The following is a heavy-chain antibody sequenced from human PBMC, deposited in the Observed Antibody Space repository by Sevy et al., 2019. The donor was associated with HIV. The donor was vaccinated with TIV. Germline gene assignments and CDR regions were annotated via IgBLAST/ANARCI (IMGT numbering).Heavy chain of an antibody. CDR1: GFTFSTYG. CDR2: ISYDGSNK. J-gene: IGHJ4*02. Sequence: GGSLRLSCAASGFTFSTYGMHWVRQAPGKGLGWVAVISYDGSNKYYADSVKGRFTISRDNSKNTLYLQMNSLRAEDTAVYYCAKDNDYDSSGLAYYFDYWGQGTLVTVSS. V-gene: IGHV3-30*18. CDR3: AKDNDYDSSGLAYYFDY. D-gene: IGHD3-22*01.